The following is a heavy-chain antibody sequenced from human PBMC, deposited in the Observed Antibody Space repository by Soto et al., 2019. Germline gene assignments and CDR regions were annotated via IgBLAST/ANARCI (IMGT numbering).Heavy chain of an antibody. D-gene: IGHD2-2*01. Sequence: QLQLQESGPGLVKPSETLSLTCTVSGGSISSSSYYWGWIRQPPGKGLERIGNVFYSLSTYYNPSLKSLVHMAVDTSKNQFSLKLSSVTAAGTAVYYCASSQRGSYFDYWGQGTLVTVSS. CDR3: ASSQRGSYFDY. V-gene: IGHV4-39*01. CDR2: VFYSLST. CDR1: GGSISSSSYY. J-gene: IGHJ4*02.